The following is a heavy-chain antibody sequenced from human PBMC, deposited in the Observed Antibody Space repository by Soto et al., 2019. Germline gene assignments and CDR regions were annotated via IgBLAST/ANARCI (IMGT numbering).Heavy chain of an antibody. J-gene: IGHJ6*02. V-gene: IGHV4-59*01. CDR3: ARDSGIQYYDFWSGYYHYYYGMDV. CDR2: IYYSGST. CDR1: GGSISSYY. Sequence: PSETLSLTSTVSGGSISSYYWSWIRQPPGKGLEWIGYIYYSGSTNYNPSLKSRVTISVDTSKNQFSLKLSSVTAADTAVYYCARDSGIQYYDFWSGYYHYYYGMDVWGPGTKFTVS. D-gene: IGHD3-3*01.